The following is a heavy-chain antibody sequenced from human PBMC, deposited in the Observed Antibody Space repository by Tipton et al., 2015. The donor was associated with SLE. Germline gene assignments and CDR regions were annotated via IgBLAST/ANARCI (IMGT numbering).Heavy chain of an antibody. CDR2: IYYSGST. Sequence: LRLSCTVSGGSVSSGSYYWSWIRQPPGKGLEWIGYIYYSGSTNYNPSLKSRVTISVDTSKNQFSLKLSSVTAADTAVYYCARESKGSFDYWGQGTLVTVSS. CDR3: ARESKGSFDY. V-gene: IGHV4-61*01. CDR1: GGSVSSGSYY. J-gene: IGHJ4*02. D-gene: IGHD6-6*01.